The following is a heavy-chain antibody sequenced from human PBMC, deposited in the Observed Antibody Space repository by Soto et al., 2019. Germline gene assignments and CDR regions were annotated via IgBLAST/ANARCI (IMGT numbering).Heavy chain of an antibody. Sequence: SVKVSCKASGGTFSSYAISWVRQAPGRGLEWMGGIIPIFGTANYAQKFQGGVTITADKSTSTAYMELSSLRSEDTAVYYCARGRYYILTGIPSSYYGMDVWGQGTTVTVSS. D-gene: IGHD3-9*01. J-gene: IGHJ6*02. CDR3: ARGRYYILTGIPSSYYGMDV. CDR2: IIPIFGTA. V-gene: IGHV1-69*06. CDR1: GGTFSSYA.